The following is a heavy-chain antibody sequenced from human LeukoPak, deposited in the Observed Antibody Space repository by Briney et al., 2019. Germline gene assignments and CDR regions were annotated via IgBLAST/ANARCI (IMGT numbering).Heavy chain of an antibody. V-gene: IGHV1-18*01. J-gene: IGHJ6*02. CDR1: GYTFTSYG. Sequence: ASVKVSCRASGYTFTSYGISWVRQAPGQGLEWMGWISAYNGNTNYAQKLQGRVTMTTDTSTSTAYMELRSLRSDDTAVYYCARGIAAVYYYYGMDVWGQGTTVTVSS. CDR2: ISAYNGNT. CDR3: ARGIAAVYYYYGMDV. D-gene: IGHD6-13*01.